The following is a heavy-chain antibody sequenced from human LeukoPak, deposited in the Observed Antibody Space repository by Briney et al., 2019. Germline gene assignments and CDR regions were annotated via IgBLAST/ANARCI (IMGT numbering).Heavy chain of an antibody. Sequence: GGSLRLSCAASGFTFSSYWMHWVRQAPGKGLAWVSRINSDGSSTNYADSVKGRFTISRDNAKNTLYLQMNSLRAEDTAVYYCARGENDILTGYYNWFDPWGQGTLVTVSS. J-gene: IGHJ5*02. V-gene: IGHV3-74*01. D-gene: IGHD3-9*01. CDR1: GFTFSSYW. CDR2: INSDGSST. CDR3: ARGENDILTGYYNWFDP.